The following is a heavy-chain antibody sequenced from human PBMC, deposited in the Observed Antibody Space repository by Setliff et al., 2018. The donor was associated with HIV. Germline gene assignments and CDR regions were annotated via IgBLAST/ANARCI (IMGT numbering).Heavy chain of an antibody. CDR3: ARGGNYYDSSGGFDY. V-gene: IGHV1-69*13. J-gene: IGHJ4*02. D-gene: IGHD3-22*01. CDR2: IIPIFGTA. Sequence: VASVKVSCKASGGTFSSYAISWVRQAPGQGLEWMGGIIPIFGTANYAQKFQGRVTITADESTSTAYMELSSLRSEDTAVYYCARGGNYYDSSGGFDYWGQGTLVTVSS. CDR1: GGTFSSYA.